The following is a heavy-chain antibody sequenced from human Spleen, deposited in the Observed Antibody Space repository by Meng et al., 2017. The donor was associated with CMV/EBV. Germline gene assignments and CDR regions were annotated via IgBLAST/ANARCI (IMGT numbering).Heavy chain of an antibody. CDR3: VRGKHPPFVWFDY. D-gene: IGHD6-6*01. CDR1: GYTFTDHY. CDR2: INPNSGVT. J-gene: IGHJ4*02. Sequence: CNASGYTFTDHYIHWVRQASGQGLQWMGWINPNSGVTNYPQKFQARVTLTRDTSITTVYMELSRLRSDDTAVYYCVRGKHPPFVWFDYWAQGTLVTVSS. V-gene: IGHV1-2*02.